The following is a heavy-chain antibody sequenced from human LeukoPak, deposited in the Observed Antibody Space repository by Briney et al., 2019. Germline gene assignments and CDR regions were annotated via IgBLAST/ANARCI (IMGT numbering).Heavy chain of an antibody. Sequence: GGSLRLSCAASGFTFSSYAMSWVRQAPGKGLEWVSAISGSGGITSYADSVKGRFPISRDNSKNTLYLQMNSLRAEDTAVYYCAKDNGYSAFDIWGQGTMVTVSS. CDR2: ISGSGGIT. CDR1: GFTFSSYA. J-gene: IGHJ3*02. V-gene: IGHV3-23*01. D-gene: IGHD5-24*01. CDR3: AKDNGYSAFDI.